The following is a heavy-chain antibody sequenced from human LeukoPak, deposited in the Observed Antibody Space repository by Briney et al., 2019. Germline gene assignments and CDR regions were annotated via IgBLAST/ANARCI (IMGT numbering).Heavy chain of an antibody. D-gene: IGHD5-12*01. Sequence: PSGTLSLTCAVSGGSITSSNWWSWVRQPPGKGLEWIGEMYHNGTTNYNPSLKSRVTISVDKSKNQFSLKLSSVTAADTAVYYCARDARAWNYYYMDVWGKGTTVTVSS. CDR3: ARDARAWNYYYMDV. J-gene: IGHJ6*03. CDR1: GGSITSSNW. V-gene: IGHV4-4*02. CDR2: MYHNGTT.